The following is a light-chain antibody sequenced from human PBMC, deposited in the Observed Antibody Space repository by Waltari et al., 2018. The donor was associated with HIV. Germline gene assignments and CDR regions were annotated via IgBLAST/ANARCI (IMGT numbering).Light chain of an antibody. CDR2: RTD. CDR1: SSNIGADYD. Sequence: QSVLTQPPSLSGAPGQRVTLSCIGSSSNIGADYDVHWYRQVSEAAPKLLIYRTDARPSGVPDRFFGSRSGASASLVINGLQTDDEADYYCQSYDSSLFWVFGGGTKLTVL. V-gene: IGLV1-40*01. CDR3: QSYDSSLFWV. J-gene: IGLJ2*01.